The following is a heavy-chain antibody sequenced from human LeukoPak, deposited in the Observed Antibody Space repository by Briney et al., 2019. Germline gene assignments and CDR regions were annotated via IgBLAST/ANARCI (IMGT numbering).Heavy chain of an antibody. CDR3: ARDGGHSTDFDY. CDR2: IKQDGSER. V-gene: IGHV3-7*01. Sequence: GGPLRLSCATSGFTFSRHWMSWVRQAPGKGPEWVANIKQDGSERYYVDSVKGRFTISRDNAKNSLYLQMNSLRAEDTAVYYCARDGGHSTDFDYWGQGILVTVSS. J-gene: IGHJ4*02. D-gene: IGHD2/OR15-2a*01. CDR1: GFTFSRHW.